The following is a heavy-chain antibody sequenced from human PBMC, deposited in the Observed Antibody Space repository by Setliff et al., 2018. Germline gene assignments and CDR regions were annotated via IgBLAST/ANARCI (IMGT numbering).Heavy chain of an antibody. J-gene: IGHJ6*03. CDR3: ARESGSPRYMDV. V-gene: IGHV1-69*13. CDR1: GHTLSNYG. D-gene: IGHD3-3*01. Sequence: GASVKVSCKASGHTLSNYGISWVRQAPGQGLKWMGGIIPIFGTTKYAQKFQGRVTITADESTSTAYMELSSLRSEDTAVYYCARESGSPRYMDVWGNGTTVTVS. CDR2: IIPIFGTT.